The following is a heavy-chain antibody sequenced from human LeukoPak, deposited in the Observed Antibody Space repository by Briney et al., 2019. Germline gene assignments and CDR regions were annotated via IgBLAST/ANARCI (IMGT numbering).Heavy chain of an antibody. D-gene: IGHD2-2*01. Sequence: PGGSLRLSCAASGFTFSSYGMHCVRQAPGQGLEWVAVIWNDGSNKYYVDSVKGRFTISRDNSKNTLYLQMNSLRTEDTAVYYCARDYCSSTSCLFDYWGQGTLVTVSS. CDR2: IWNDGSNK. CDR1: GFTFSSYG. V-gene: IGHV3-33*01. J-gene: IGHJ4*02. CDR3: ARDYCSSTSCLFDY.